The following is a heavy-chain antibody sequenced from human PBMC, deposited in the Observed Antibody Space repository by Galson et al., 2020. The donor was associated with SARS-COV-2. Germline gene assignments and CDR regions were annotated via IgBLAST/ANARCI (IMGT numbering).Heavy chain of an antibody. CDR1: GFTFSSYA. V-gene: IGHV3-30*04. J-gene: IGHJ4*02. CDR2: ISYDGSNK. D-gene: IGHD2-15*01. Sequence: QLGESLKISCAASGFTFSSYAMHWVRQAPGKGLEWVAVISYDGSNKYYADSVKGRFTISRDNSKNTLYLQMNSLRAEDTAVYYCARDADGWFIDYWGQGTLVTVSS. CDR3: ARDADGWFIDY.